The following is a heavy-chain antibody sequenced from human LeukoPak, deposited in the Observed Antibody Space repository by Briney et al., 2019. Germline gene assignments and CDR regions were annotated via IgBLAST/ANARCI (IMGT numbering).Heavy chain of an antibody. CDR2: IKQDGSEK. CDR3: ARGFPINDILTEHFDY. J-gene: IGHJ4*02. V-gene: IGHV3-7*01. D-gene: IGHD3-9*01. Sequence: GGSLRLSCAASGFTFISYSMNWVRQAPGKGLEWVANIKQDGSEKYYVDSVKGRFTISRDNAKNSLYLQMNSLRAEDTAVYYCARGFPINDILTEHFDYWGQGTLVTVSS. CDR1: GFTFISYS.